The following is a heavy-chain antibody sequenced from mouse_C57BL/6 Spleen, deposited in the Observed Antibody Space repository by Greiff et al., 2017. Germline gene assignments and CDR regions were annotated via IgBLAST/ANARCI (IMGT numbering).Heavy chain of an antibody. Sequence: EVQLQQSGAELVRPGASVKLSCTASGFNIKDDYMHWVKQRPEQGLEWIGWIDPENGDTEYASKFQGKATITADTSSNTAYLQLSSQTSEETAVYSGTQTAQAYYYAMDYWGQGTSVTVSS. CDR2: IDPENGDT. D-gene: IGHD3-2*02. CDR1: GFNIKDDY. CDR3: TQTAQAYYYAMDY. J-gene: IGHJ4*01. V-gene: IGHV14-4*01.